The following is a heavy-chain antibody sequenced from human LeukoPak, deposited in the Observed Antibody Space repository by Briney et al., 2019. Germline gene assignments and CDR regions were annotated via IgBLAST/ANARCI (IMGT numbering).Heavy chain of an antibody. CDR3: AREGYSYGYDY. V-gene: IGHV3-7*03. J-gene: IGHJ4*02. Sequence: PGGSLRLSCAASGFTFSSYWMSWVRQAPGKGLEWVANIKRDGSEKYYVDSVKGRFTISRDNAKNSLYLRMNSLRAEDTAVYYCAREGYSYGYDYWGQGTLVTVSS. CDR2: IKRDGSEK. D-gene: IGHD5-18*01. CDR1: GFTFSSYW.